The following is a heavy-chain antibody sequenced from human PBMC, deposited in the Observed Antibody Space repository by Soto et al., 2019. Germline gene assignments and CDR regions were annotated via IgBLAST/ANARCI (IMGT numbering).Heavy chain of an antibody. V-gene: IGHV3-30-3*01. CDR1: GFTFSSYA. J-gene: IGHJ4*02. Sequence: PGGSLRLSCAASGFTFSSYAMHWVRQAPGKGLEWVAVISYDGSNKYYADSVKGRFTISRDNSKNTLYLQMNSLRAEDTAVYYCARDSPDSSGWYHPFWWGQGTLVTVSS. CDR3: ARDSPDSSGWYHPFW. D-gene: IGHD6-19*01. CDR2: ISYDGSNK.